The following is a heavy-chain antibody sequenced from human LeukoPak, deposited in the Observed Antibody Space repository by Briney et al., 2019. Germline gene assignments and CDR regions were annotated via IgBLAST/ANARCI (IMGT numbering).Heavy chain of an antibody. CDR2: VSSDGGST. J-gene: IGHJ4*02. CDR1: GFTFSNFP. CDR3: VKAILFGSVSYYAD. Sequence: GGSLRLSCSASGFTFSNFPMHWVRQAPGKGLEYVSAVSSDGGSTYYADSVRGRFTISRDNSKDTLSLQMGSLRAEDTAVYYCVKAILFGSVSYYADWGQGTLVTVSS. D-gene: IGHD3-22*01. V-gene: IGHV3-64D*09.